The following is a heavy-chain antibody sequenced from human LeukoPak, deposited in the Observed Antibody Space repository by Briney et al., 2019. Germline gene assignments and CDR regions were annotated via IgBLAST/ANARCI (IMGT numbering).Heavy chain of an antibody. Sequence: GGSLRLSCAASGFTFSRYDMHWVRQAPGKGLEWVSAIGTGGDTYYPASVKGRFTISRENAKISLYLQMNSLRVEDTAVYYCVRQGTPHGNFDYWGQGTLVTVSS. J-gene: IGHJ4*02. D-gene: IGHD1/OR15-1a*01. V-gene: IGHV3-13*01. CDR2: IGTGGDT. CDR3: VRQGTPHGNFDY. CDR1: GFTFSRYD.